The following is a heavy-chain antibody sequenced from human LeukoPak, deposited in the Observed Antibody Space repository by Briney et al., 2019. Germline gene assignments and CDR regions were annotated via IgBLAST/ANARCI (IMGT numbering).Heavy chain of an antibody. J-gene: IGHJ4*02. V-gene: IGHV4-59*01. D-gene: IGHD3/OR15-3a*01. CDR3: ARSHSVWTSFDY. CDR1: GGSLSSYY. Sequence: SETLSLTCTVSGGSLSSYYWSWIRQPPGKGLEWIGYIYYSGSTNYNPPLKSRVTISVDTSKTQFSLKLSSVTAADTAVYYCARSHSVWTSFDYWGQGTLVTVSS. CDR2: IYYSGST.